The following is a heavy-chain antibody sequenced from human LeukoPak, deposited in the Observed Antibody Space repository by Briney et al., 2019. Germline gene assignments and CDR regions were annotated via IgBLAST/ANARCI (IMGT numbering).Heavy chain of an antibody. V-gene: IGHV3-43*01. CDR1: GFTFSSYS. D-gene: IGHD6-6*01. Sequence: SGGSLRLSCEASGFTFSSYSMNWVRQAPGKGLEWVSLISWDGGSTYYADSVKGRFTISRDNSKNSLYLQMNSLRTEDTALYYCAKAREYSSSSDMSFDYWGQGTLVTVSS. J-gene: IGHJ4*02. CDR3: AKAREYSSSSDMSFDY. CDR2: ISWDGGST.